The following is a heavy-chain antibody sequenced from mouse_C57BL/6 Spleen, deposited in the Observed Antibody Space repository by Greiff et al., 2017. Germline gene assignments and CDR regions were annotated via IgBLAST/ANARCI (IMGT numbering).Heavy chain of an antibody. J-gene: IGHJ3*01. CDR3: ARGGQLRLRAWFAY. Sequence: VQLQQSGPELVKPGASVKIPCKASGYTFTDYNMDWVKQSHGKSLEWIGDINPNNGGTIYNQKFKGKATLTVDKSSSTAYMELRSLTSEDTAVYYCARGGQLRLRAWFAYWGQGTLVTVSA. CDR2: INPNNGGT. CDR1: GYTFTDYN. D-gene: IGHD3-2*02. V-gene: IGHV1-18*01.